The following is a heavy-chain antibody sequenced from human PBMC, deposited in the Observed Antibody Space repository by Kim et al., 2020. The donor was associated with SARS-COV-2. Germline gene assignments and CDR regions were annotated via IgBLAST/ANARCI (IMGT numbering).Heavy chain of an antibody. CDR3: AKPSTSCWCPDS. CDR2: IRESGADT. J-gene: IGHJ4*02. D-gene: IGHD6-19*01. CDR1: GFSFSGYA. V-gene: IGHV3-23*01. Sequence: GGSLRLSCAASGFSFSGYAMIWVRQAPGKGLEWVSSIRESGADTYYADSVRGRFTISRDNSRNTLFLQLSSLRAADTAVYYCAKPSTSCWCPDSWGQGNLVTVSS.